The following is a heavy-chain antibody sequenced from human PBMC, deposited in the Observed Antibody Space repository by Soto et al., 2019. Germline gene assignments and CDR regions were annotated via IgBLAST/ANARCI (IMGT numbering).Heavy chain of an antibody. D-gene: IGHD3-9*01. V-gene: IGHV1-69*13. CDR2: IIPIFGTA. CDR1: GYTFTSYG. J-gene: IGHJ5*02. Sequence: GASVKVSCKASGYTFTSYGISWARQAPGQGLEWMGGIIPIFGTANYAQKFQGRVTITADESTSTAYMELSSLRSEDTAVYYCARDTDTIYTLASDPWGQGTLVTVSS. CDR3: ARDTDTIYTLASDP.